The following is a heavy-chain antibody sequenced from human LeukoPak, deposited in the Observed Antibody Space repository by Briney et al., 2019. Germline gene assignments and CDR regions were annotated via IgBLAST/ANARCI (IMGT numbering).Heavy chain of an antibody. Sequence: SVKVSCKASGGTFSSYAISWVRQAPGQGLEWMGGIIPIFGTANYSQKFQGRVTITTDESTSTAYMELSSLRSEDTAVYYCARALYCSGCSCYRKYAFDIWGQGTMVTVSS. CDR2: IIPIFGTA. CDR3: ARALYCSGCSCYRKYAFDI. J-gene: IGHJ3*02. D-gene: IGHD2-15*01. CDR1: GGTFSSYA. V-gene: IGHV1-69*05.